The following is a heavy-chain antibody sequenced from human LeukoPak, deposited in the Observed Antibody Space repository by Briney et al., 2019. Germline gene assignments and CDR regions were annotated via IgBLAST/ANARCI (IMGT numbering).Heavy chain of an antibody. CDR3: ARSSYYYDSSGYQNHFDY. J-gene: IGHJ4*02. V-gene: IGHV4-30-4*01. D-gene: IGHD3-22*01. CDR2: IYYSGST. Sequence: PSQTLSPTCTVSGGSISSGDYYWSWIRQPPGKGLEWIGYIYYSGSTYYNPSLKSRVTISVDTSKNQFSLKLSSVTAADTAVYYCARSSYYYDSSGYQNHFDYWGQGTLVTVSS. CDR1: GGSISSGDYY.